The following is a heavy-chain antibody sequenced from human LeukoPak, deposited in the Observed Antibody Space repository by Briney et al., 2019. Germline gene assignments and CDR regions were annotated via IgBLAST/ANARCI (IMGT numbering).Heavy chain of an antibody. Sequence: GESLKISCKASEYSFAAYWIGWVRQLPGKGLEWRVVIYPGDCDTNYSPSFQGQVTISADMSINTSYLQWSSLKASDTAFDYCAGSSDYVFDYWGQETLVTVSS. V-gene: IGHV5-51*01. CDR2: IYPGDCDT. CDR1: EYSFAAYW. J-gene: IGHJ4*02. CDR3: AGSSDYVFDY. D-gene: IGHD4-17*01.